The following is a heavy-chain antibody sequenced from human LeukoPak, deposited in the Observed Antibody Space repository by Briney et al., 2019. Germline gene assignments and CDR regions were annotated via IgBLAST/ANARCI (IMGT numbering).Heavy chain of an antibody. CDR2: ISGSAGSP. V-gene: IGHV3-23*01. CDR3: AKDLQVSSAYHFDY. D-gene: IGHD6-19*01. CDR1: GFNFGSYW. Sequence: GGSLRLSCAASGFNFGSYWMTWVRQAPGKGLEWVSAISGSAGSPHYADSVRGRFTISRDNSRNTLYLQMNSLRAEDTAVYYCAKDLQVSSAYHFDYWGQGTLVSVSS. J-gene: IGHJ4*02.